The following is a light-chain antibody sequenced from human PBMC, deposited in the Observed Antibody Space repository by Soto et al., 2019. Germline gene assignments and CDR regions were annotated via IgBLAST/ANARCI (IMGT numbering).Light chain of an antibody. J-gene: IGKJ1*01. CDR3: QQYNNWPLWT. CDR2: DAS. CDR1: QSVSSY. Sequence: EIVMTQSPATLSLSPGERATLSCRASQSVSSYLAWYQQKPGQAPRLLIYDASNRATGIPARFSGSGSGTEFTLTITSLQSEDFAVYYCQQYNNWPLWTFGQGTKVDNK. V-gene: IGKV3D-15*01.